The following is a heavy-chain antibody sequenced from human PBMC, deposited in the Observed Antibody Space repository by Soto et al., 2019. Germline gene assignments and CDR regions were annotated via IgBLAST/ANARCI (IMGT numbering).Heavy chain of an antibody. CDR1: GGSFSGYY. CDR2: INHSGST. CDR3: ARGVYDFWSGYTNWFDP. V-gene: IGHV4-34*01. J-gene: IGHJ5*02. Sequence: SETLSLTCAVCGGSFSGYYWSWIRQPPGKGLEWIGEINHSGSTNYNPSLKSRVTISVDTSKNQFSLKLSSVTAADTAVYYCARGVYDFWSGYTNWFDPWGQGTLVTVSS. D-gene: IGHD3-3*01.